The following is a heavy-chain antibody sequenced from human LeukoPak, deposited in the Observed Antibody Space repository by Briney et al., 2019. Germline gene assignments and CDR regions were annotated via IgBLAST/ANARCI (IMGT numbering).Heavy chain of an antibody. J-gene: IGHJ6*03. Sequence: GGSLRLSCAASGFTFTTYAMSWVRQAPGKGLEWVASLSGNEDLVWYPDSLRGRFTISRDNSKNTLYLQMNSLRAEDTAVYYCARGQLWGPLDYYYYMDVWGKGTTVTISS. CDR3: ARGQLWGPLDYYYYMDV. V-gene: IGHV3-23*01. CDR2: LSGNEDLV. CDR1: GFTFTTYA. D-gene: IGHD5-18*01.